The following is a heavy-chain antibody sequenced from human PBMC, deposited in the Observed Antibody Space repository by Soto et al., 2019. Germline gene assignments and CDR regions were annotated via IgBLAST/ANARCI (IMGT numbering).Heavy chain of an antibody. D-gene: IGHD2-21*01. CDR3: AKDRRAGGKYGFYSEF. Sequence: EVQLLESGGGLVQPGGSLRLSCAASGFTFSSYGMTWVRQAPGKGLEWVSFSSATGAGTYYADSVKGRFTISRDNSKNTLYLQMTSLRADDTAVYYCAKDRRAGGKYGFYSEFWGQGARVIGSS. CDR1: GFTFSSYG. J-gene: IGHJ4*02. V-gene: IGHV3-23*01. CDR2: SSATGAGT.